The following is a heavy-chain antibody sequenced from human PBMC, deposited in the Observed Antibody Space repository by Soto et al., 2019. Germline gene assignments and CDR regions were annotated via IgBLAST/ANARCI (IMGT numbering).Heavy chain of an antibody. CDR2: ISSGGEYI. V-gene: IGHV3-21*06. CDR1: GLIFSNYG. CDR3: ATDRAAGAVMGV. Sequence: EVQLVESGGGLVKPGGSLRLSCTASGLIFSNYGMNWVRQAAGKRPEWVSSISSGGEYIDYADSVKGRLTISRDNANNILYLQLTNLGVEDTAVYYCATDRAAGAVMGVWGQGSTVTVSS. J-gene: IGHJ6*02. D-gene: IGHD6-13*01.